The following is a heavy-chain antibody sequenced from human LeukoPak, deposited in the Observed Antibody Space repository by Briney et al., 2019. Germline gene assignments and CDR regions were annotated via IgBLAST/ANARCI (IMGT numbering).Heavy chain of an antibody. Sequence: GGSLRLSCAASGFTFSSYAMHWVRQAPGKGLEWVAVISYDGSNKYYADSVKGRFTISRDNSKNSLYLQMNSLRAEDTAVYYCARCGGDCYTAGATFDYWGQGTLVTVSS. CDR1: GFTFSSYA. J-gene: IGHJ4*02. CDR2: ISYDGSNK. V-gene: IGHV3-30*04. CDR3: ARCGGDCYTAGATFDY. D-gene: IGHD2-21*02.